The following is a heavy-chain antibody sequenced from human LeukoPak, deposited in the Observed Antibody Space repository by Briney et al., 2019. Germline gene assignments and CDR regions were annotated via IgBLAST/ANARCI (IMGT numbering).Heavy chain of an antibody. J-gene: IGHJ6*03. Sequence: PGRSLRPSCAASGFTFSSYAMHWVRQAPGKGLEWVAVISYDGSNKYYADSVKGRFTISRDNSKNTLYLQMNSLRAEDTAVYYCAREEVTTPLSPYMDVWGKGTTVTVSS. CDR3: AREEVTTPLSPYMDV. CDR1: GFTFSSYA. CDR2: ISYDGSNK. D-gene: IGHD4-11*01. V-gene: IGHV3-30-3*01.